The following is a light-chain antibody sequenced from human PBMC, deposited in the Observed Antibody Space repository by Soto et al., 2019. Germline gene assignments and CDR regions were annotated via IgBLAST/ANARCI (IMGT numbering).Light chain of an antibody. CDR3: SSYGGSNNLI. Sequence: QSALTQPPSASGSPGQSVTISCTGTSSDVGGYNYVSWYQQHQGKAPKLMIYDVSERPSGVPDRFSGSKSGNTASLTVSGLQAEDEADYYCSSYGGSNNLIFGGGTKLTVL. CDR2: DVS. V-gene: IGLV2-8*01. J-gene: IGLJ2*01. CDR1: SSDVGGYNY.